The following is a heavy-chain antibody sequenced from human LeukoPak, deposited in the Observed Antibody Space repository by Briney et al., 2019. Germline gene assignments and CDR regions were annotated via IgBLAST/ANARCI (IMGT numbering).Heavy chain of an antibody. J-gene: IGHJ4*02. D-gene: IGHD5-12*01. CDR3: ARGMGSGYDLPLDY. Sequence: SETLSLTCTVSGGSISSYYWSWIRQPPGKGLEWIGYIYYSGSTNYNPSLKSRVTISGDTSKNQFSLKLSSVTAADTAVYYCARGMGSGYDLPLDYWGQGTLVTVSS. V-gene: IGHV4-59*01. CDR2: IYYSGST. CDR1: GGSISSYY.